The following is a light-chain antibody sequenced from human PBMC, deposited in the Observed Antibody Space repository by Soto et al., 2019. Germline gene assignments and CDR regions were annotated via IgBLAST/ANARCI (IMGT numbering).Light chain of an antibody. V-gene: IGKV1-39*01. Sequence: DIQMTQSPSSLSASVGDRVTITCRASQSISSYLNWYHQKPGKAPKLLIYAASSLQSGVPSRFSGSGSGTDFTLTISSLQPEDFATYYCQQSYSTGLTFGGGTKVEIK. CDR1: QSISSY. J-gene: IGKJ4*01. CDR2: AAS. CDR3: QQSYSTGLT.